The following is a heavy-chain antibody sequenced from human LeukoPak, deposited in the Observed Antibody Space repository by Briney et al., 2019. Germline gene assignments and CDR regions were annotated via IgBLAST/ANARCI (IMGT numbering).Heavy chain of an antibody. Sequence: SQTLSLTCTVSGGSISSGGYYWSWIRQHPGKGLEWIGYIYYSGSTYCNPSLKSRVTISVDTSKNQFSLKLSSVTAADTAVYYCASGYYDILTGYYNYFDYWGQGTLVTVSS. CDR2: IYYSGST. V-gene: IGHV4-31*03. D-gene: IGHD3-9*01. CDR3: ASGYYDILTGYYNYFDY. CDR1: GGSISSGGYY. J-gene: IGHJ4*02.